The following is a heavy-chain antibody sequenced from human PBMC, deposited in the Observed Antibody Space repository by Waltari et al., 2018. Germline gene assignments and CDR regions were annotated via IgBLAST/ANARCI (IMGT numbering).Heavy chain of an antibody. J-gene: IGHJ4*02. V-gene: IGHV4-39*07. Sequence: QLQLQESGPGLVKPSETLSLTCTVSGGSISSSSYYWGWIRQPPGKGLEWIGSIYYSGSTYYNPSLKSRVTISVDTSKNQFSLKLSSVTAADTAVYYCARDRDDSSGYSIFDYWGQGTLVTVSS. CDR1: GGSISSSSYY. CDR2: IYYSGST. D-gene: IGHD3-22*01. CDR3: ARDRDDSSGYSIFDY.